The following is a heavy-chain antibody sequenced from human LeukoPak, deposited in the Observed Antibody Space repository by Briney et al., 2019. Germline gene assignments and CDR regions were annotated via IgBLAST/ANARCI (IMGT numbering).Heavy chain of an antibody. J-gene: IGHJ4*02. CDR1: GYTFTSYG. Sequence: GASVKVSCKASGYTFTSYGISWVRQAPGQGLEWMGWISAYNGNTNYAQKLQGRVTMTTDTSTSTVYMELSSLRAEDTAVYYCAKMHGDYVHYFDYWGQGTLVTVSS. CDR2: ISAYNGNT. D-gene: IGHD4-17*01. CDR3: AKMHGDYVHYFDY. V-gene: IGHV1-18*01.